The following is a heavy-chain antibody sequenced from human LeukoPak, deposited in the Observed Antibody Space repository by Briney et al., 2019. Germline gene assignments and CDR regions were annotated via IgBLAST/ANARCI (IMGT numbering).Heavy chain of an antibody. CDR2: ISYDGSNK. D-gene: IGHD3-22*01. J-gene: IGHJ4*02. V-gene: IGHV3-30*18. CDR3: AKDASTMIVTDY. CDR1: GFTFSSYG. Sequence: GGSLRLSCAASGFTFSSYGMHWVRQVPGKGLEWVAVISYDGSNKYYADSVKGRFTISRDNSKNTLYLQMNSLRAEDTAVYYCAKDASTMIVTDYWGQGTLVTVSS.